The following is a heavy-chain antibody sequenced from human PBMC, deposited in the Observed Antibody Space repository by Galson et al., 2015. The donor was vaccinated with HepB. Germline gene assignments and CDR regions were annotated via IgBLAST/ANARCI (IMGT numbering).Heavy chain of an antibody. Sequence: PALVKPTQTLTLTCTFPGFSLNTRGVGVGWIRQPPGKALEWLVLIYWDGDKRYSPSLKNRLTITKDTSKNLVVLTMTNMDPVDTATYYCVHRRGIVGAGWFDPWGQGTLVTVSS. D-gene: IGHD1-26*01. J-gene: IGHJ5*02. V-gene: IGHV2-5*02. CDR1: GFSLNTRGVG. CDR3: VHRRGIVGAGWFDP. CDR2: IYWDGDK.